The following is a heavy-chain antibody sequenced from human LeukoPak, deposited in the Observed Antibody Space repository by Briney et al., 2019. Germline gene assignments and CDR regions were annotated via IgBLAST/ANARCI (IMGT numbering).Heavy chain of an antibody. V-gene: IGHV1-8*01. CDR1: GYTFTSYD. J-gene: IGHJ6*03. D-gene: IGHD3-10*01. Sequence: ASVKVSCKASGYTFTSYDINWVRQATGQGLEWMGWMNPNSGNTGYAQKFQGRVTMTRNTSISTAYMELSSLRSEDTAVYYCARMWNYGSGSYYNTAYYYYMDVWGKGTTVTISS. CDR3: ARMWNYGSGSYYNTAYYYYMDV. CDR2: MNPNSGNT.